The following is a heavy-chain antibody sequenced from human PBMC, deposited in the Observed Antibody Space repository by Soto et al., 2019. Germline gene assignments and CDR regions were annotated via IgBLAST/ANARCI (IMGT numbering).Heavy chain of an antibody. J-gene: IGHJ6*03. CDR2: INPNSGGT. D-gene: IGHD6-19*01. Sequence: ASVKVSCKASGYTFTGYYMHWVRQAPGQGLEWMGWINPNSGGTNYAQKFQGWVTMTRDTSISTAYMEPSRLRSDDTAVYYCARDGIAVAGTHYYYYYMDVWGKGTTVTVSS. CDR3: ARDGIAVAGTHYYYYYMDV. CDR1: GYTFTGYY. V-gene: IGHV1-2*04.